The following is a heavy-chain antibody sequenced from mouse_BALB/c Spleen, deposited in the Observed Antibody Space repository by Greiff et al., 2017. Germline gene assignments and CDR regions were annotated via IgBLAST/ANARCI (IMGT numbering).Heavy chain of an antibody. D-gene: IGHD1-1*01. Sequence: EVQLQESGTVLARPGASVKMSCKASGYSFTSYGMHWVKQRPGQGLEWIGAIYPGNSDTSYNQKFKGKAKLTAVTSASTAYMELSSLTNEDSAVYYSTRHAYYGYFDYWGQGTTLTVSS. J-gene: IGHJ2*01. CDR3: TRHAYYGYFDY. V-gene: IGHV1-5*01. CDR2: IYPGNSDT. CDR1: GYSFTSYG.